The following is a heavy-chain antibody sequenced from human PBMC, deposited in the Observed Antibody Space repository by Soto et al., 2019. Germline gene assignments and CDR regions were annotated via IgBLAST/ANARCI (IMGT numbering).Heavy chain of an antibody. Sequence: PGGSLRLSCAASGSTFRSYGMHWVRQAPGKGLEWVAAISYDGSNKNYVDSVKGRFTISRDNSENTLYLQMNSLRAEDAAVYYCAKDQGLLRYGYSDYWGQGTPVTVSS. J-gene: IGHJ4*02. D-gene: IGHD3-9*01. CDR2: ISYDGSNK. V-gene: IGHV3-30*18. CDR1: GSTFRSYG. CDR3: AKDQGLLRYGYSDY.